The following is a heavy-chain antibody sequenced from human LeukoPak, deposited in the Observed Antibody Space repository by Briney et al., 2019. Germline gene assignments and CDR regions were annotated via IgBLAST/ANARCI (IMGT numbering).Heavy chain of an antibody. CDR2: ITGSGSST. Sequence: PGGSLRLSCAASGFTFNNYGMNWVRQAPGKGLEWVSLITGSGSSTFNADSVKGRFTISRDNSKNTLYLEMNGLRAEDTAMYYCAKNRYCSGNTCFKDAFDIWGQGTMVTVSS. CDR3: AKNRYCSGNTCFKDAFDI. V-gene: IGHV3-23*01. J-gene: IGHJ3*02. CDR1: GFTFNNYG. D-gene: IGHD2-15*01.